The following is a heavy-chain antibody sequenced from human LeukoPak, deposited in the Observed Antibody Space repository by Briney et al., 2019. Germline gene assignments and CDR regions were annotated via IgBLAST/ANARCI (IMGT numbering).Heavy chain of an antibody. CDR3: AKQGSVVSHWFDP. D-gene: IGHD1-26*01. Sequence: SETLSLTCSVSGGSISSNTYYWGWIRQPPGRGLEWIGSVTYRGSNYSNPSLKSRVTISVDTSKNQFSLKLSSVTAADTAFYYCAKQGSVVSHWFDPWGQGTLVTVSS. J-gene: IGHJ5*02. CDR1: GGSISSNTYY. V-gene: IGHV4-39*01. CDR2: VTYRGSN.